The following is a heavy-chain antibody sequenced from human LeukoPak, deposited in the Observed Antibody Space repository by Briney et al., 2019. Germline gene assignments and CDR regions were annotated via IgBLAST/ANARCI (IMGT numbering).Heavy chain of an antibody. V-gene: IGHV4-4*02. D-gene: IGHD1-26*01. CDR2: IFHSGST. J-gene: IGHJ5*02. Sequence: SDTLSPTCAVSGGSISSSNWWSWVRQPPGKGLEWIGGIFHSGSTNYNTSLKSRFTISVDKSKNQFSLKLNSVTAADTAVYYCARGGNKWELDNWFDPWGQGTLVTVSS. CDR3: ARGGNKWELDNWFDP. CDR1: GGSISSSNW.